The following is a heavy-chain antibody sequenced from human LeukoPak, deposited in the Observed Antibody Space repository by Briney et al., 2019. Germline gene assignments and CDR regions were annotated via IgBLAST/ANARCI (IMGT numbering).Heavy chain of an antibody. Sequence: SETLFLTCTVSGGSISSGGYYWSWIRQPPGKGLEWIGYIYHSGSTYYNPSLKSRVTISVDRSKNQFSLKLSSVTAADTAVYYCATATRNVDTAMAFDYWGQGTLVTVSS. V-gene: IGHV4-30-2*01. CDR1: GGSISSGGYY. CDR2: IYHSGST. CDR3: ATATRNVDTAMAFDY. D-gene: IGHD5-18*01. J-gene: IGHJ4*02.